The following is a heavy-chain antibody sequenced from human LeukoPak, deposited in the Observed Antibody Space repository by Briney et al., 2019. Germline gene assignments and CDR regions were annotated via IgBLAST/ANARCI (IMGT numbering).Heavy chain of an antibody. CDR2: TYYSGST. D-gene: IGHD3-16*01. V-gene: IGHV4-39*01. CDR3: ARSGVWPLPRYNWFDP. J-gene: IGHJ5*02. CDR1: GGSISSSSYY. Sequence: SETLSLTCTVSGGSISSSSYYWGWIRQPPGKGLEWIGSTYYSGSTYYNPSLKSRVTISVDTSKNQFSLKLSSVTAADTAVYYCARSGVWPLPRYNWFDPWGQGTLVTVSS.